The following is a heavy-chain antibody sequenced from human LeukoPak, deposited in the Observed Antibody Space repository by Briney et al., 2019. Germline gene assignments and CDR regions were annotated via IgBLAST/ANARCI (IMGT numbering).Heavy chain of an antibody. CDR2: IYYSGST. J-gene: IGHJ3*02. V-gene: IGHV4-59*08. Sequence: SETLSLTCTVSGGSISSYYWSWIRQPPGKGLEWIGYIYYSGSTNYTPSLKSRVTISVDTSKNQFSLKLSSVTAADTAVYYCARRSTSCYACAFEIWGQGTMVTVSS. CDR3: ARRSTSCYACAFEI. CDR1: GGSISSYY. D-gene: IGHD2-2*01.